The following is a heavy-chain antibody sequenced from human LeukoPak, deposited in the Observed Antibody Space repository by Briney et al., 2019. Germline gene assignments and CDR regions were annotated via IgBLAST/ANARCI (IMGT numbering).Heavy chain of an antibody. CDR3: ARDSGYYDSSGYYPFDY. CDR1: GYTFTGYY. CDR2: INPNSGGT. V-gene: IGHV1-2*02. J-gene: IGHJ4*02. Sequence: ASVKVSCTASGYTFTGYYMHWVRQAPGQGLEWMGWINPNSGGTNYAQKFQGRATMTRDTSISTAYMEQSRLRSDDTAVYYCARDSGYYDSSGYYPFDYWGQGTLVTVSS. D-gene: IGHD3-22*01.